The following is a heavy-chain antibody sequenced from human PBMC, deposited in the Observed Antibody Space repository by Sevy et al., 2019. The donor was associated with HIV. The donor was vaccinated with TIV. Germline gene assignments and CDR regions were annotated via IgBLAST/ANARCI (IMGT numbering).Heavy chain of an antibody. D-gene: IGHD3-10*01. CDR2: INTGNGYT. CDR3: AGDQGMTRGFDY. J-gene: IGHJ4*02. CDR1: GYTFTSKT. Sequence: ASVKVSCKASGYTFTSKTIHWVRQAPGQRLEWMGWINTGNGYTKYSQNLQGRVTITKDTSAKTAYMELRSLKSEDTAVYYCAGDQGMTRGFDYWGQGTLVTVSS. V-gene: IGHV1-3*04.